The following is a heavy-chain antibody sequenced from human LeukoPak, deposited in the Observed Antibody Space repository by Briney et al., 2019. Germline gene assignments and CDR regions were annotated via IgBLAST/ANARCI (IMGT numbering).Heavy chain of an antibody. CDR2: IYSGGST. CDR3: ARVLDTDMVYFDH. CDR1: GFTVSSNY. V-gene: IGHV3-66*01. D-gene: IGHD5-18*01. J-gene: IGHJ4*02. Sequence: TGGSLRLSCAASGFTVSSNYMSWVRQAPGKGLEWVSVIYSGGSTYYADSAKGRFTISRDNSKNTLYLQMNSLRAEDTAVYYCARVLDTDMVYFDHWGQGTLVTVSS.